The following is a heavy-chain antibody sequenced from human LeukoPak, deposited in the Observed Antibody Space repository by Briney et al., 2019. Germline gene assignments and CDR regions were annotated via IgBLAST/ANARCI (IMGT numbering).Heavy chain of an antibody. CDR3: ARDERVLLLWFGEPLDY. V-gene: IGHV3-30*03. CDR1: GFTFSDYY. J-gene: IGHJ4*02. Sequence: GGSLRLSCAASGFTFSDYYMEWVRQAPGKGLEWVAVISFDGNTKYFADSVKGRFTISRDNFKNTVFLQMNSLRGEDTAVYYCARDERVLLLWFGEPLDYWGQGTLVTVSS. CDR2: ISFDGNTK. D-gene: IGHD3-10*01.